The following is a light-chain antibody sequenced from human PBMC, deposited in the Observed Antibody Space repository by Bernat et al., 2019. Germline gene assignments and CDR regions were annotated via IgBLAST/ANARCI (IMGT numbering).Light chain of an antibody. V-gene: IGKV1-39*01. CDR3: QQSYT. CDR1: QSISSY. Sequence: DIQMTQSPSSLSASVGDRVTITCRASQSISSYLNWYQQKPGKAPKLLIYAASSLQSGVPSRFSGSGSGTDFTLTISSLQPEDFATYYCQQSYTFGQGTKPENK. J-gene: IGKJ2*01. CDR2: AAS.